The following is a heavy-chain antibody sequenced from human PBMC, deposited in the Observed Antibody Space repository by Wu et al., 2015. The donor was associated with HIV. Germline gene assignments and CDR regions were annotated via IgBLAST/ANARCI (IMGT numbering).Heavy chain of an antibody. CDR1: GYTFTGYY. D-gene: IGHD3-10*01. V-gene: IGHV1-2*02. CDR2: INPNSGGT. CDR3: ARDGLLWFGELLYEVRFDP. Sequence: QVQLVQSGAEVKKPGASVKVSCKASGYTFTGYYMHWVRQAPGQGLEWMGWINPNSGGTNYAQKFQGRVTMTRDTSISTAYMELSRLRSDDTAVYYCARDGLLWFGELLYEVRFDPWGQGTLVTVSS. J-gene: IGHJ5*02.